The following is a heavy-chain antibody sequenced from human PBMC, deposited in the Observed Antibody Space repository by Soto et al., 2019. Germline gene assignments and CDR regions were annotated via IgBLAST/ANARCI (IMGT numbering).Heavy chain of an antibody. CDR1: GFTFSSYG. V-gene: IGHV3-30*18. CDR2: ISYDGSDK. Sequence: QVQLVESGGGVVQPGRSLRLSCAASGFTFSSYGMHWVRQAPGKGLEWVAVISYDGSDKYYADSVKGRFTISRDNSKNTLYLQMDSLRAEDTAVYYCAKDRVSAAAMGALRYWGQGTLVTVSS. CDR3: AKDRVSAAAMGALRY. D-gene: IGHD2-2*01. J-gene: IGHJ4*02.